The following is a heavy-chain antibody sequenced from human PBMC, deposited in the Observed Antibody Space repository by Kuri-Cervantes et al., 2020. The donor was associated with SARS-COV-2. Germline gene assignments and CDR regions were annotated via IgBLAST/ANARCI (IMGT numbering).Heavy chain of an antibody. CDR2: ISGSGGST. D-gene: IGHD3-22*01. J-gene: IGHJ4*02. CDR1: GFTFSSYA. CDR3: AKIVSTYYYDS. Sequence: GESLKISCAASGFTFSSYAMSWVRQAPGKGLEWVSAISGSGGSTYYADSVKGRFTISRDNSKNTLYLQMNSLRADDTAVYYCAKIVSTYYYDSWGQGTLFTVSS. V-gene: IGHV3-23*01.